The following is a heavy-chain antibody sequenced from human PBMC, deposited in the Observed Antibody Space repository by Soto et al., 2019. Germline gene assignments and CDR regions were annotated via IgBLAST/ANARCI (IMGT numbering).Heavy chain of an antibody. J-gene: IGHJ4*02. D-gene: IGHD5-12*01. CDR1: GFTLSSYT. CDR3: ATDRSGYGYSLDY. CDR2: ISSSSSYI. Sequence: KPGGSLRLSCAASGFTLSSYTMNWVRQAPGKGLEWVSSISSSSSYIYYADSVKGRFTISRDNAKNSLYLQMNSLRAEDTAVYYCATDRSGYGYSLDYWGQGTLVTVSS. V-gene: IGHV3-21*01.